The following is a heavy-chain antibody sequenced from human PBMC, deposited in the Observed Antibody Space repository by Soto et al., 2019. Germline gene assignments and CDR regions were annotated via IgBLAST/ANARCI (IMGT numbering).Heavy chain of an antibody. D-gene: IGHD3-9*01. Sequence: GGSLRLSSAASGFTFSDYYMSWIRQAPGKGLEWVSYISSSGSTIYYADSVKGRFTISRDNAKNSLYLQMNSLRAEDTAVYYCARDHGLRYFDWLLSGVDAFGIWGQGTMVTVSS. CDR3: ARDHGLRYFDWLLSGVDAFGI. V-gene: IGHV3-11*01. CDR2: ISSSGSTI. CDR1: GFTFSDYY. J-gene: IGHJ3*02.